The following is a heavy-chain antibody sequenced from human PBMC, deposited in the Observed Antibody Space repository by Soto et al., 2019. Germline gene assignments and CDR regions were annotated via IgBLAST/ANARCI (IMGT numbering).Heavy chain of an antibody. CDR2: ISSSSANI. CDR1: GFSFNIFS. CDR3: AKGSRRVPALGRLDF. D-gene: IGHD2-2*01. Sequence: PGGSLRLSCVASGFSFNIFSMHWVRQSPGKGLEWVASISSSSANIHYAEALRGRFTLSRDNSKNELYLEMSSLRGGDTAVYYCAKGSRRVPALGRLDFWGQGALVTVSS. J-gene: IGHJ4*02. V-gene: IGHV3-21*06.